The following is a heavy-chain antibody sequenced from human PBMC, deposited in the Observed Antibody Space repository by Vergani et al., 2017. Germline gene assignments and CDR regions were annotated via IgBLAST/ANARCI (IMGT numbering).Heavy chain of an antibody. Sequence: QVQLQESGPGLVKPSETLSLTCTVSGGSISSYYWSWVRQPQGRGLEWIWYIYYSGRTNYNPSLKSRVTISVDTSKNQFSLKLSSVTAAATAVYYCSSHIVVVPAAYWADAFDIWGQGTMVTVSS. CDR1: GGSISSYY. V-gene: IGHV4-59*01. J-gene: IGHJ3*02. D-gene: IGHD2-2*01. CDR2: IYYSGRT. CDR3: SSHIVVVPAAYWADAFDI.